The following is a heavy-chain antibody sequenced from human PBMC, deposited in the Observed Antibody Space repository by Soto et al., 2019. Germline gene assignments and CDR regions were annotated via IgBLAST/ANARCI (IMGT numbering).Heavy chain of an antibody. CDR2: ISYDGSNK. CDR1: GFTFSSYA. J-gene: IGHJ6*02. D-gene: IGHD6-19*01. Sequence: QVQLVESGGGVVQPGRSLRLSCAASGFTFSSYAMHWVRQAPGKGLEWVAVISYDGSNKYYADSVKGRFTISRDNSKNTLYLQMNCLRAEDTAVYYCAREAGVNRYYGMDVWGQGTTVTVSS. CDR3: AREAGVNRYYGMDV. V-gene: IGHV3-30-3*01.